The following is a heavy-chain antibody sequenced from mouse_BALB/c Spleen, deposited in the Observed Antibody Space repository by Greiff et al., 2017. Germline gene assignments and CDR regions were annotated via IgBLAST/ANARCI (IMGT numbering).Heavy chain of an antibody. Sequence: EVNLVESGGGLVQPGGSRKLSCAASGFTFSSFGMHWVRQAPEKGLEWVAYISSGSSTIYYADTVKGRFTISRDNPKNTLFLQMTSLRSEDTAMYYCARMDYSPAWFAYWGQGTLVTVSA. CDR3: ARMDYSPAWFAY. CDR1: GFTFSSFG. J-gene: IGHJ3*01. V-gene: IGHV5-17*02. D-gene: IGHD1-1*01. CDR2: ISSGSSTI.